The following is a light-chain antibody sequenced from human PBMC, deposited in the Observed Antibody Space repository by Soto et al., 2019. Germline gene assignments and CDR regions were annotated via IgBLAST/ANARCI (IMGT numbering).Light chain of an antibody. CDR3: QKIPSTSSYT. V-gene: IGKV1-39*01. J-gene: IGKJ2*01. CDR1: QNIRNY. CDR2: AAS. Sequence: DIQMTQSPSSLSASVGDRVTITCRASQNIRNYLNWYQQRPGKTPYLLVYAASNLRGGVPSSFSGSGSGTVFTLTINSLHPKDFETYVGQKIPSTSSYTFGQGTRGEIK.